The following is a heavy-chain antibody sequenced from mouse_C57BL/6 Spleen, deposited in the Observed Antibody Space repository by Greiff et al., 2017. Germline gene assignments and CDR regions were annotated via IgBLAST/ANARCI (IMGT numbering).Heavy chain of an antibody. CDR3: ARRDYGSPYAMDY. V-gene: IGHV1-61*01. CDR1: GYTFTSYW. CDR2: IYPSDSET. D-gene: IGHD1-1*01. Sequence: VQLQESGAELVRPGSSVKLSCKASGYTFTSYWMDWVKQRPGQGLEWIGNIYPSDSETHYNQKFKDKATLTVDKSSITAYMQLSSLTSEDSAVYYCARRDYGSPYAMDYWGQGTSVTVSS. J-gene: IGHJ4*01.